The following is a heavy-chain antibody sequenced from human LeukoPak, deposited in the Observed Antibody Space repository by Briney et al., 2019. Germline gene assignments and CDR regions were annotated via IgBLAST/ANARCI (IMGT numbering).Heavy chain of an antibody. V-gene: IGHV3-21*01. D-gene: IGHD3-16*01. J-gene: IGHJ4*02. CDR1: GFTFSTYS. CDR3: AKDGDRDYVSGTSDY. CDR2: ISRSSSYI. Sequence: PGGSLRLSCAASGFTFSTYSMNWVRQAPGKGLEWVSSISRSSSYIYYADSVKGRFTISRDNTKNSLYLQMNSLRVEDTAVYYCAKDGDRDYVSGTSDYWGQGTLVTVSS.